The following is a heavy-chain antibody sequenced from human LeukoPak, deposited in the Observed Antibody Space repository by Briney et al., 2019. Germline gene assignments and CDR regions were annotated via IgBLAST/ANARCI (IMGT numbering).Heavy chain of an antibody. J-gene: IGHJ3*02. CDR1: GGSISSYY. V-gene: IGHV4-59*01. CDR2: IYYSGST. Sequence: SETLSLTCTVSGGSISSYYWSWIRQPPGKGLEWMGYIYYSGSTNYNPSLKSRATISIDTSKNQFSLKLSSVTAADTAVYYCARVRQDWGSSDAFDIWGQGTMVTVSS. CDR3: ARVRQDWGSSDAFDI. D-gene: IGHD7-27*01.